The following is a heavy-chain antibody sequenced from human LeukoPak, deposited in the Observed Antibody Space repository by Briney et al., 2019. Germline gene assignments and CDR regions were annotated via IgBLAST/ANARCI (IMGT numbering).Heavy chain of an antibody. CDR3: ARCSGAASDY. CDR2: IYYSGST. D-gene: IGHD5-18*01. V-gene: IGHV4-31*01. Sequence: PSQTLSLTCTVFGSSISSGGYYWSWIRQHPGKGLEWIGYIYYSGSTYYNPSLKSPVTISVDTSKNQFSLELSSVTAADTAVYYGARCSGAASDYWGKGSLVTVSS. CDR1: GSSISSGGYY. J-gene: IGHJ4*02.